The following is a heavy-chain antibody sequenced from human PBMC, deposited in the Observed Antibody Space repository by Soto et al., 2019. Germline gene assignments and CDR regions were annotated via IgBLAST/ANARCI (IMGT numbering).Heavy chain of an antibody. CDR1: GGSITGAYY. CDR2: IHYRGST. V-gene: IGHV4-31*03. D-gene: IGHD2-15*01. J-gene: IGHJ6*02. Sequence: SETLSLTCRLSGGSITGAYYWNWIRQHPGKGLEWIGSIHYRGSTYYNPSLKTRITISLDRSNNQFSLNLSSVTAADTAVYYCVIVRDSFGLDVWGQGTTVTV. CDR3: VIVRDSFGLDV.